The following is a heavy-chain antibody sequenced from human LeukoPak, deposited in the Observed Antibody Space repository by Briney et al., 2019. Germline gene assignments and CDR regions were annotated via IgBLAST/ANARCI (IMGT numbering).Heavy chain of an antibody. CDR1: GFTFSSYP. V-gene: IGHV3-23*01. D-gene: IGHD3-22*01. J-gene: IGHJ4*02. Sequence: PGGSLRLSCAASGFTFSSYPMSWVRQAPGKGLEWVSAISGSGGSTYYADSVKGRFTISRDNSKNTLYLQMNSLRAEDTAVYSCAKPMYYYNSSGYYPFDYWGQGTLVTVSS. CDR2: ISGSGGST. CDR3: AKPMYYYNSSGYYPFDY.